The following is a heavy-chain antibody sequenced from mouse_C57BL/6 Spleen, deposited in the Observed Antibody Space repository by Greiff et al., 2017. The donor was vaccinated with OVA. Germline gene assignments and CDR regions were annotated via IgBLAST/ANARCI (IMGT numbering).Heavy chain of an antibody. CDR2: ISNGGGST. CDR1: GFTFSDYY. V-gene: IGHV5-12*01. D-gene: IGHD1-1*01. Sequence: EVKLQESGGGLVQPGGSLKLSCAASGFTFSDYYMYWVRQTPEKRLEWVAYISNGGGSTYYPDTVKGRFTISRDNAKNTLYLQMSRLKSEDTAMYYCARHGDYGSSRAAWFAYWGQGTLVTVSA. J-gene: IGHJ3*01. CDR3: ARHGDYGSSRAAWFAY.